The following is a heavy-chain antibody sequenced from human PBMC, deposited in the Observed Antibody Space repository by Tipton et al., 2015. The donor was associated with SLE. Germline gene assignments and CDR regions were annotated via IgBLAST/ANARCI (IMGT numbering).Heavy chain of an antibody. Sequence: TLSLTCTVSGGAMNSHYWSWIRQPPGKGLEWIGYIYYSGSTKFKPSLRSRVTISIDTSKNQFSLKLSSVTAADTAVYYCARVAGYFDNWGQGTLVTVSS. V-gene: IGHV4-59*11. CDR2: IYYSGST. J-gene: IGHJ4*02. CDR1: GGAMNSHY. D-gene: IGHD3-10*01. CDR3: ARVAGYFDN.